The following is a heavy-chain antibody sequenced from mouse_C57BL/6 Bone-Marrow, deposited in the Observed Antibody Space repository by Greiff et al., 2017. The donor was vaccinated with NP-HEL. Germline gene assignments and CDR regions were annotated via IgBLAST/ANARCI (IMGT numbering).Heavy chain of an antibody. CDR2: IDPENGDT. V-gene: IGHV14-4*01. CDR3: TTGYGRGY. CDR1: GFNIKDDY. Sequence: EVQLVESGAELVRPGASVKLSCTASGFNIKDDYMHWVKQRPEQGLEWIGWIDPENGDTEYASKFQGKATITADTSSNTAYLQLSSLTSEDTAVYYCTTGYGRGYWGQGTTLTVSS. J-gene: IGHJ2*01. D-gene: IGHD1-1*01.